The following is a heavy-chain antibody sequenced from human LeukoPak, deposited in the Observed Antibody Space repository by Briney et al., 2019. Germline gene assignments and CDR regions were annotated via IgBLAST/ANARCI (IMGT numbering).Heavy chain of an antibody. CDR3: ARDGRAGSLFAY. V-gene: IGHV4-61*08. J-gene: IGHJ4*02. CDR2: ISYSGST. Sequence: PSQTLSLTCTVSGGSISSGDYYWSWIRQPPGKGLEWVGYISYSGSTNYNPSLKSRVTISVDTSKNQFSLKLSSVTAADTAIYYCARDGRAGSLFAYWGQGTLVTVSS. D-gene: IGHD6-19*01. CDR1: GGSISSGDYY.